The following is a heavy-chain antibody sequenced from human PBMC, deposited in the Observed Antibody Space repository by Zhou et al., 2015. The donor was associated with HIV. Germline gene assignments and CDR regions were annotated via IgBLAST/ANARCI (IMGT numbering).Heavy chain of an antibody. Sequence: GQLVQSGPEVKKPGASMKVSCKAYYNFITSGISWVRQAPGQGLEWMGWVSNYNGKTQYAEKFQGRVIMTSDKSSTTAYLEVRRLKFDDTALYFCARDPGLLSGPGALLDVWGQGTLVTVSS. D-gene: IGHD2/OR15-2a*01. CDR1: YNFITSG. V-gene: IGHV1-18*01. CDR3: ARDPGLLSGPGALLDV. CDR2: VSNYNGKT. J-gene: IGHJ4*03.